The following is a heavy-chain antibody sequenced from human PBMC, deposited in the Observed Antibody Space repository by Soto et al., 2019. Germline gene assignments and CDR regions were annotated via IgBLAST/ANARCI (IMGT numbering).Heavy chain of an antibody. J-gene: IGHJ5*02. D-gene: IGHD3-9*01. V-gene: IGHV3-30*18. CDR2: ISYDGSNK. CDR1: GFTFSSYG. CDR3: AKDWLPVDP. Sequence: AGGSLRLSCAASGFTFSSYGMHWVRQAPGKGLEWVAVISYDGSNKYYADSVKGRFTISRDNSKNTLYLQMNSLRAEDTAVYYCAKDWLPVDPWGQGTLVTVSS.